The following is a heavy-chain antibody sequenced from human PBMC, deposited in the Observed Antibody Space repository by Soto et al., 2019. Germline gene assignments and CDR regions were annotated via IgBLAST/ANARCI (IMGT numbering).Heavy chain of an antibody. CDR1: GFTFSSYA. J-gene: IGHJ4*02. V-gene: IGHV3-23*01. CDR3: AKVLPRLGRPDRPKEYFDY. Sequence: PGGSLRLSCAASGFTFSSYAMSWVRQAPGKGLEWVSAISGSGGSTYYADSVKGRFTISRDNSKNTLYLQMNSLRAEDTAVYYCAKVLPRLGRPDRPKEYFDYWGQGTLVTV. D-gene: IGHD6-25*01. CDR2: ISGSGGST.